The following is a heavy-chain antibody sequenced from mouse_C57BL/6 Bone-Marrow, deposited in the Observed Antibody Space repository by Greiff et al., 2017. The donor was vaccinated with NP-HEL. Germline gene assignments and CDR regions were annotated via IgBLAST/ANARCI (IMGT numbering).Heavy chain of an antibody. CDR2: ISSGSSTI. V-gene: IGHV5-17*01. D-gene: IGHD1-1*01. CDR1: GFTFSDYG. CDR3: ARGASITTVVADYFDY. J-gene: IGHJ2*01. Sequence: EVMLVESGGGLVKPGGSLKLSCAASGFTFSDYGMHWVRQAPEKGLEWVAYISSGSSTIYYADTVKGRFTISRDNAKNTLFLQMTSLRSEDAAMYYCARGASITTVVADYFDYWGQGTTLTVSS.